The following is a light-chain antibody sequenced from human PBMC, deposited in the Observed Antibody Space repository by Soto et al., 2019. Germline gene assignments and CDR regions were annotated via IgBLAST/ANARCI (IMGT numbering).Light chain of an antibody. Sequence: QSVLTQPPSVSGAPGQRVTISCTGSSSNIGAGYDVHWYQQLPGTAPKLLIYGTTNRPSGVPDRFSGSKSGTSASLAITGLQAEDEADYYCQSYDSSLSGFYVFVTGTKLTVL. CDR2: GTT. CDR1: SSNIGAGYD. CDR3: QSYDSSLSGFYV. J-gene: IGLJ1*01. V-gene: IGLV1-40*01.